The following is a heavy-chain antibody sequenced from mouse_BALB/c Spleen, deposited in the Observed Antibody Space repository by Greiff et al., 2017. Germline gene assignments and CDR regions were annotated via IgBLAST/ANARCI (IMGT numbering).Heavy chain of an antibody. CDR1: GYTFTSYW. Sequence: VQLVESGAELAKPGASVKMSCKASGYTFTSYWTHWVKQRPGQGLEWIGYINPSTGYTEYNQKFKDKATLTADKSSSTAYMQLSSLTSEDSAVYYCAKTDGYWGQGTLVTVSA. CDR2: INPSTGYT. V-gene: IGHV1-7*01. J-gene: IGHJ3*01. CDR3: AKTDGY.